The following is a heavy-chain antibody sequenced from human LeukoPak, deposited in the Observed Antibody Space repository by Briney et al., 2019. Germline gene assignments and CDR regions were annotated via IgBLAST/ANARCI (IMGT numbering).Heavy chain of an antibody. CDR3: ARDSAGSGSYVGYFEY. CDR1: GFTFSSYE. J-gene: IGHJ4*02. D-gene: IGHD3-10*01. Sequence: GGSLRLSCAASGFTFSSYEMNWVRQAPGKGREWVSYISSSGSTIYYADSVKGRFTISRDNAKNSLYLQMNSLRAEDTAVYYCARDSAGSGSYVGYFEYWGQGTLVTVSS. CDR2: ISSSGSTI. V-gene: IGHV3-48*03.